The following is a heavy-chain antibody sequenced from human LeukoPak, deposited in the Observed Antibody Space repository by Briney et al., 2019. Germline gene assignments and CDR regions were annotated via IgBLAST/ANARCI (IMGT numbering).Heavy chain of an antibody. CDR2: ISSSSSYI. CDR3: AKDSGSLDSSQYFDY. Sequence: GGSLRLSCAASGFTFSSYSMNWVRQAPGKGLEWVSSISSSSSYIYYADSVKGRFTISRDNAKNSLYLQMNSLRAEDTAVYYCAKDSGSLDSSQYFDYWGQGTLVTVSS. CDR1: GFTFSSYS. J-gene: IGHJ4*02. D-gene: IGHD3-22*01. V-gene: IGHV3-21*04.